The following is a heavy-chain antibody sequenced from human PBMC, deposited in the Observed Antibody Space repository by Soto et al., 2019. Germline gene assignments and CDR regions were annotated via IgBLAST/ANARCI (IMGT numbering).Heavy chain of an antibody. CDR3: ARGAQLWFFSRTQDDAFDI. Sequence: QVQLVQSGAEVKKPGASVKVSCKASGYTFTSYGISWVRQAPGQGLEWMGWISAYNGNTNYAQKLQGRVTMTTDTSTSTAYMELRSLRSDDTAVYYCARGAQLWFFSRTQDDAFDIWGQGTMVTVSS. J-gene: IGHJ3*02. CDR1: GYTFTSYG. D-gene: IGHD5-18*01. CDR2: ISAYNGNT. V-gene: IGHV1-18*01.